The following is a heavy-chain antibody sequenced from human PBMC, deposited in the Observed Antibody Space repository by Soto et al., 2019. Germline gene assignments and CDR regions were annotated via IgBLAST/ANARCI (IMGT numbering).Heavy chain of an antibody. D-gene: IGHD7-27*01. CDR1: GFTFSSYT. J-gene: IGHJ4*02. CDR2: ISSSGGST. CDR3: AQGWGDY. Sequence: EVQLLESGGGLVQPGGSLRLSCAASGFTFSSYTMSWVRQGPGKGLEWVSGISSSGGSTVYADSVKGRFTISRDNFKNTLYLQMHSLRAEDTAVYYCAQGWGDYWGQGTPVTVSS. V-gene: IGHV3-23*01.